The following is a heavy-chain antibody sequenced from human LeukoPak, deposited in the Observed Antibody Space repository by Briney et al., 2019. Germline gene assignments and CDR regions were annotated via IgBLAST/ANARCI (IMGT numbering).Heavy chain of an antibody. Sequence: ASVKVSCKASGYTFTCYGISWVRQAPGQGLEWMGWISAYNGNTNYAQKLQGRVTMTTDTSTSTAYMELRSLRSDDTAVYYCARVIDDSSSWYADYWGQGTLVTVSS. CDR2: ISAYNGNT. V-gene: IGHV1-18*01. CDR3: ARVIDDSSSWYADY. J-gene: IGHJ4*02. CDR1: GYTFTCYG. D-gene: IGHD6-13*01.